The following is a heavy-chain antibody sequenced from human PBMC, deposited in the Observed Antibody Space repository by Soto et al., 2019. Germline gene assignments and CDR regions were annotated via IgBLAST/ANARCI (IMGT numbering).Heavy chain of an antibody. J-gene: IGHJ5*02. CDR2: ISGGGDST. Sequence: EVQLLESGGGLVQPGGSLRLSCAASGFTFSTNSMTWVLQATGKGLEWVCGISGGGDSTHYADSVKGRFTTSRDNSKNMVYLPMNSLTADDTAVYICSKWDGYGDQWGQGTLVTVSS. CDR3: SKWDGYGDQ. D-gene: IGHD5-12*01. V-gene: IGHV3-23*01. CDR1: GFTFSTNS.